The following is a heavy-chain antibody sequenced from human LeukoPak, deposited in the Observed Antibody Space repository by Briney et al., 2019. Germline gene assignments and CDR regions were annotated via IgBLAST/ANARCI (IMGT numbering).Heavy chain of an antibody. J-gene: IGHJ4*02. D-gene: IGHD3-22*01. CDR3: AKDRTYDSSGYYPKYYFDY. V-gene: IGHV3-23*01. Sequence: GGSLRLSCAASGFTFSSYAMSWVRQAPGKGLEWVSAISGSGGSTYYADSVKGRITISRDNSKNTLYLQMNSLRAEDTAVYYCAKDRTYDSSGYYPKYYFDYWGQGTLVTVSS. CDR2: ISGSGGST. CDR1: GFTFSSYA.